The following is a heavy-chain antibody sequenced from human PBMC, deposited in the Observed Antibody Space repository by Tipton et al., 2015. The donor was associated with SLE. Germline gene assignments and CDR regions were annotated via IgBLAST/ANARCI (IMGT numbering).Heavy chain of an antibody. CDR1: GFTFSNAW. V-gene: IGHV3-15*01. J-gene: IGHJ4*02. D-gene: IGHD6-19*01. CDR3: ARLVAVAGYYFDY. Sequence: SLRLSCAASGFTFSNAWMSWVRQAPGKGLEWVGRIKSKTDGGTTDYAAPVKGRFTISRDDSKNTLYLQMNSLRAEDTAVYYCARLVAVAGYYFDYWGQGTLVTVSS. CDR2: IKSKTDGGTT.